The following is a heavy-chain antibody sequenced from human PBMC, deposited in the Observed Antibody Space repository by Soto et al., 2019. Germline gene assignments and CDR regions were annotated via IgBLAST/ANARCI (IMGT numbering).Heavy chain of an antibody. V-gene: IGHV3-23*01. CDR2: ISGSGGST. CDR3: VRDRDLYRDMFHADL. CDR1: GFTCSSYA. Sequence: PGGSLRLSCAASGFTCSSYAMSWVRQAPGKGLEWVSAISGSGGSTYYADSVKGRFTISRDNSKNTLYLQMNSLRDEDSAVYFCVRDRDLYRDMFHADLWGQGTLVTVSS. J-gene: IGHJ4*01. D-gene: IGHD3-10*02.